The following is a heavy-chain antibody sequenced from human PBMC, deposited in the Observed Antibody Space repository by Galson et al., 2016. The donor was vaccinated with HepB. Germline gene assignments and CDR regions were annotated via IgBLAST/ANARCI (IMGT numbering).Heavy chain of an antibody. CDR3: ASYPGYFPGN. CDR2: ISYDGDTK. Sequence: SLRLSCAASGFTFSTYGMHWVRQAPGKGLEWVAVISYDGDTKYHADSVRGRLTISRDNSKNTLYLQMNSLRAEDTAVYYCASYPGYFPGNRGQGTLVTVSS. V-gene: IGHV3-30*03. J-gene: IGHJ4*02. CDR1: GFTFSTYG. D-gene: IGHD3-9*01.